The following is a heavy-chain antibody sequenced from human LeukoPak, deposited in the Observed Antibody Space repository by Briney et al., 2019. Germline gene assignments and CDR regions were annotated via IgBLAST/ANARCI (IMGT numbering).Heavy chain of an antibody. CDR3: ARGGWSLDY. V-gene: IGHV4-59*01. CDR2: IYYSGST. D-gene: IGHD6-19*01. Sequence: SETLSLTCTVSGGSISSYYWSWIRQPPGKGLEWIGYIYYSGSTNHNPSLKSRVTISVDTSKNQFSLKLSSVTAADTAVYYCARGGWSLDYWGQGTLVTVSS. J-gene: IGHJ4*02. CDR1: GGSISSYY.